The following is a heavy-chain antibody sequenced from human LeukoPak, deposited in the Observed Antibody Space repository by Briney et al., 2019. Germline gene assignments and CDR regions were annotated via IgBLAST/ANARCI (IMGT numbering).Heavy chain of an antibody. CDR2: ISGYTGDT. J-gene: IGHJ3*01. V-gene: IGHV1-18*01. D-gene: IGHD2-15*01. CDR3: ARAGYCGDGGCRGGSAFDV. CDR1: GYTFSNYD. Sequence: GASVKVSCKTSGYTFSNYDIYWVRQAPGQGLECMVWISGYTGDTKYAQILQWRFSVTTDTSTSTAYMELRSLTYDDTAVYRCARAGYCGDGGCRGGSAFDVWGQGTMVTVSS.